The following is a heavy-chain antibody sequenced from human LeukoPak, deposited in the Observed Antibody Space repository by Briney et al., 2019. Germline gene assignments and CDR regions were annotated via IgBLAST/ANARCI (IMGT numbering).Heavy chain of an antibody. CDR1: GGSISSGGYY. J-gene: IGHJ6*03. CDR3: ARVSYYGSGSYYYYYYMDV. Sequence: SETLSLTCIVSGGSISSGGYYWSWIRQHPGKGLEWIGYIYYSGSTYYNPSLKSRVTISVDTSKNQFSLKLSSVTAADTAVYYCARVSYYGSGSYYYYYYMDVWGKGTTVTVSS. D-gene: IGHD3-10*01. CDR2: IYYSGST. V-gene: IGHV4-31*03.